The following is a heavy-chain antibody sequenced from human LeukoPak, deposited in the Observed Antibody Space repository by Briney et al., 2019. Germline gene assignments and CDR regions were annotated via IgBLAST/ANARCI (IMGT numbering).Heavy chain of an antibody. CDR3: ARETRSSGVTTFENDY. CDR2: ISSSGSTI. Sequence: GGSLRLSCAASGFTFSSYEMNWVRQAPGRGLEWVSYISSSGSTIYYADSVKGRFTISRDNAKNSLYLQMNSLRAEDTAVYYCARETRSSGVTTFENDYWGQGTLVTVSS. CDR1: GFTFSSYE. V-gene: IGHV3-48*03. J-gene: IGHJ4*02. D-gene: IGHD4-11*01.